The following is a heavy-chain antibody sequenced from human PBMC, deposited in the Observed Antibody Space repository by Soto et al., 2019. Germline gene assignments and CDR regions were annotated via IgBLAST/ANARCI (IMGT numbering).Heavy chain of an antibody. CDR3: SRDEGEMTAIRHFDY. CDR1: GFTFSTYT. D-gene: IGHD2-21*02. J-gene: IGHJ4*01. Sequence: GGSLRLSCAASGFTFSTYTTHWVRQAPGKGLQWVALISYDGTTKKYAAAVQGRFTISRDNSKSTLSLQMSSLRADDTAVYYCSRDEGEMTAIRHFDYWGHGTLVTVSS. V-gene: IGHV3-30-3*01. CDR2: ISYDGTTK.